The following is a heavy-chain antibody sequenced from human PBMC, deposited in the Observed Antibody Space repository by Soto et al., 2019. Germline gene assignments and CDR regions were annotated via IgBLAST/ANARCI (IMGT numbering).Heavy chain of an antibody. Sequence: SETLSLTCTVSGGSFSSGGYYWSWIRQHPGQGLEWIGHIYYSGSTYYNPSLKSRVTISVDTSKNQFSLKLSSVTAADTAVYYCARDAPRYSGYGRGYFDYWGQGTLVTISS. V-gene: IGHV4-31*03. CDR2: IYYSGST. CDR3: ARDAPRYSGYGRGYFDY. D-gene: IGHD5-12*01. CDR1: GGSFSSGGYY. J-gene: IGHJ4*02.